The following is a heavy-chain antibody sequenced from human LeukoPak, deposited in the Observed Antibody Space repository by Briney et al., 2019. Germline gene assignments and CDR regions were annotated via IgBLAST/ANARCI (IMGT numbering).Heavy chain of an antibody. V-gene: IGHV3-23*01. Sequence: GGSLRLSCAASGFTFSSYAMSWVRQAPGKGLEGVSAISDSGRSTYYADSVKGRFSISRDNSKYTLFLQMDSLKAEDTAVYYCAKRGMTTIKEGFDYWGQGTLVTVSS. D-gene: IGHD5-24*01. CDR2: ISDSGRST. J-gene: IGHJ4*02. CDR3: AKRGMTTIKEGFDY. CDR1: GFTFSSYA.